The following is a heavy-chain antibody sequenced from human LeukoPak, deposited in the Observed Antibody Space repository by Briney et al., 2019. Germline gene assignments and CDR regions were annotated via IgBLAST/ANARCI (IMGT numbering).Heavy chain of an antibody. J-gene: IGHJ4*02. Sequence: SETLSLTCTVSGYSISSGYYWGWIRQPPGKGLEWIGYIYYSGSTNYNPSLKSRVTISVDTSKNQFSLKLSSVTAADTAVYYCAVWGGYVDYWGQGTLVTVSS. V-gene: IGHV4-61*01. CDR1: GYSISSGYY. CDR3: AVWGGYVDY. CDR2: IYYSGST. D-gene: IGHD3-16*01.